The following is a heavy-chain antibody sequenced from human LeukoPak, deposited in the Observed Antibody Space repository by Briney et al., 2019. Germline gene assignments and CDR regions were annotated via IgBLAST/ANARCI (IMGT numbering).Heavy chain of an antibody. V-gene: IGHV3-23*01. CDR1: GFTFSSYA. D-gene: IGHD6-19*01. J-gene: IGHJ4*02. CDR2: ISGSGGST. Sequence: GGSLRLSCAASGFTFSSYAMSWVRQAPGKGLRWVSAISGSGGSTYYADSVKGRFTISRDNSRNTLYLQMNSLRAEDTAVYYCARGHSGWYDYWGQGTLVTVSS. CDR3: ARGHSGWYDY.